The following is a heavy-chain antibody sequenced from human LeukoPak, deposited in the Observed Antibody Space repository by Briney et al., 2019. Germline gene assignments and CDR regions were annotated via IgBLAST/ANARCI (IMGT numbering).Heavy chain of an antibody. V-gene: IGHV3-23*01. D-gene: IGHD3-10*01. Sequence: GGSLRLSCAASGFTFNSYAMSWVRQAPGKGLEWISGISANGAKTYYPDSVKGRFTISRDNSKNTQSLQMNSLRAEDTALYYCAKGWSVTMVMAAPGDWGQGALVTVSS. CDR1: GFTFNSYA. CDR2: ISANGAKT. CDR3: AKGWSVTMVMAAPGD. J-gene: IGHJ4*02.